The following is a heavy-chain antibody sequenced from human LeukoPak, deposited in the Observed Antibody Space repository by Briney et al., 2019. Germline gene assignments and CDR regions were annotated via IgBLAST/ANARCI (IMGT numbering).Heavy chain of an antibody. D-gene: IGHD3-10*01. Sequence: GGSLRLSCAASGFTFSSYAVSWVRQAPGKGLEWVSAISGSGGSTYYADSVKGRFTISRDNSKNTLYLQMNSLRAEDTAVYYCAKAQRITMVRGVPFDYWGQGTLVTVSS. CDR2: ISGSGGST. CDR3: AKAQRITMVRGVPFDY. CDR1: GFTFSSYA. V-gene: IGHV3-23*01. J-gene: IGHJ4*02.